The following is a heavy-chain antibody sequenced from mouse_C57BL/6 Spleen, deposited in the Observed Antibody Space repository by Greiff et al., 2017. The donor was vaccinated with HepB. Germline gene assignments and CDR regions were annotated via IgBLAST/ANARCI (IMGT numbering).Heavy chain of an antibody. D-gene: IGHD4-1*01. CDR1: GFTFSSYA. J-gene: IGHJ3*01. CDR2: ISSGGDYI. V-gene: IGHV5-9-1*02. Sequence: EVHLVESGAGLVKPGGSLKLSCAASGFTFSSYAMSWVRQTPEKRLEWVAYISSGGDYIYYADTVKGRFTISRDNARNTLYLQMSSLKSEDTAMYYCTRDAELGKAYWGQGTLVTVSA. CDR3: TRDAELGKAY.